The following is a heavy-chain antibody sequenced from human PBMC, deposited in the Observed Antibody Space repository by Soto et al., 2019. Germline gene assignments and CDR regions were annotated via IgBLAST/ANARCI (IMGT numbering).Heavy chain of an antibody. CDR2: INSVGTT. V-gene: IGHV3-74*01. CDR3: ARGGCSSTSCLDV. CDR1: GFTFSPYY. J-gene: IGHJ6*04. Sequence: EVQLVESGGGLVQPGGSLRLSCAASGFTFSPYYMYWVRQVPGQGLVWVSYINSVGTTSYADSVRGRFTVSRDNAKNTLYLEMNSLTGEDTALYYCARGGCSSTSCLDVWGEGTTVTVSS. D-gene: IGHD2-2*01.